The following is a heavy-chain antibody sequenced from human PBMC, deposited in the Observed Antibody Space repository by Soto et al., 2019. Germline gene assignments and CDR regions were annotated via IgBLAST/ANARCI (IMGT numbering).Heavy chain of an antibody. Sequence: SETLSLTCTVSGGSISSYDWSWIRQPPGKGLEWIGYIYYSGSTNYNPSLKSRVTISVDTSKNQFSLKLSSVTAADTAVYYCARSPVMYYDSSGYYYLGYWGQGTLVTVSS. CDR3: ARSPVMYYDSSGYYYLGY. V-gene: IGHV4-59*01. J-gene: IGHJ4*02. D-gene: IGHD3-22*01. CDR2: IYYSGST. CDR1: GGSISSYD.